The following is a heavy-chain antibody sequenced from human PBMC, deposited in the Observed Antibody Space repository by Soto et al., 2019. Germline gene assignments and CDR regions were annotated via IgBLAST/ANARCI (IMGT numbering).Heavy chain of an antibody. CDR2: IFYSGST. J-gene: IGHJ4*02. CDR1: GDSISSTSHY. Sequence: SETLSLTCTVSGDSISSTSHYWGWIRQPPGKGLEWIGTIFYSGSTYYNPSLKSRVTISVDTSKNQFSLRLISVTAADTALYYCARRYGWLYFDYWGQGSLVTVS. D-gene: IGHD6-19*01. CDR3: ARRYGWLYFDY. V-gene: IGHV4-39*01.